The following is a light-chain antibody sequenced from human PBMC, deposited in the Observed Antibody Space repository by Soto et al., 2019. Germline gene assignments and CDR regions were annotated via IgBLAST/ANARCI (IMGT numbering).Light chain of an antibody. CDR1: QILLHSNEYKY. CDR3: MQTLQTPLT. Sequence: DIVMTQSPLSLPVTPGEPASISCRSSQILLHSNEYKYLDWYLQKPGQSPQLLIYLCSNRASVVPDRFSGSGSGTDFTLKITRVEAKDVGVYYCMQTLQTPLTLGGGTKVEIK. J-gene: IGKJ4*01. CDR2: LCS. V-gene: IGKV2-28*01.